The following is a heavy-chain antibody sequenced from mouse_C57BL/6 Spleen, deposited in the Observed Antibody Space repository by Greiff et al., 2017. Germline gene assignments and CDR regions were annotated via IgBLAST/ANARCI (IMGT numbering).Heavy chain of an antibody. D-gene: IGHD2-5*01. J-gene: IGHJ4*01. CDR1: GYTFTDYE. CDR3: TRGYSNYLYAMDY. Sequence: QEQLKESGAELVRPGASVTLSCKASGYTFTDYEMHWVKQTPVQGLEWIGAIDPETGGTAYNQKFKGKAILTADKSSSTAYMELRSLTSEDSAVYYCTRGYSNYLYAMDYWGQGTSVTVSS. CDR2: IDPETGGT. V-gene: IGHV1-15*01.